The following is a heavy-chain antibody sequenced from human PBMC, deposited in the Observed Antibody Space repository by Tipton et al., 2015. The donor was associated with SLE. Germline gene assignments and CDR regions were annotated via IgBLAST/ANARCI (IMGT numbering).Heavy chain of an antibody. V-gene: IGHV4-39*01. CDR2: IYYSGST. J-gene: IGHJ6*03. D-gene: IGHD7-27*01. CDR1: GGSISSSSYY. Sequence: TLSLTCTVSGGSISSSSYYWGWIRHPPGKGLEWVGSIYYSGSTYYNPSPKSRVTISVDTSKNQFSLKLSSVTAADTAVYYCARPNWGDYYYMDVWGKGTTVTVSS. CDR3: ARPNWGDYYYMDV.